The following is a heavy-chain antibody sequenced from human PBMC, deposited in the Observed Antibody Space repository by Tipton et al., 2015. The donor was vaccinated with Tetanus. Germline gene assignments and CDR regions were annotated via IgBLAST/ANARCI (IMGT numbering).Heavy chain of an antibody. Sequence: GSLRLSCAASGFTFSSYAMHWVRQAPGKGLEWVSVMYSGGDTYYVDSVKGRFSISRDNAKNTLYPQMNSLRVEDTAVYYCVRDGGSSGWLAYWGQGTLVTVSS. D-gene: IGHD6-19*01. CDR1: GFTFSSYA. V-gene: IGHV3-53*01. J-gene: IGHJ4*02. CDR2: MYSGGDT. CDR3: VRDGGSSGWLAY.